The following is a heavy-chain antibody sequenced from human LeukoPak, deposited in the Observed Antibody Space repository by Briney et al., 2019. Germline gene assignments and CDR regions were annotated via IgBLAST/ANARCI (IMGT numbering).Heavy chain of an antibody. V-gene: IGHV3-33*01. Sequence: GGSLRLSCAASGFXFSSHGIHWVRQAPGKGLEWVTFLWYDGSNKYYADSVKGRFTISRDNSKNTLYLQMNTLRAEDTAVYYCARDLGYFDYWGQGTLVTVSS. CDR1: GFXFSSHG. CDR3: ARDLGYFDY. J-gene: IGHJ4*02. CDR2: LWYDGSNK.